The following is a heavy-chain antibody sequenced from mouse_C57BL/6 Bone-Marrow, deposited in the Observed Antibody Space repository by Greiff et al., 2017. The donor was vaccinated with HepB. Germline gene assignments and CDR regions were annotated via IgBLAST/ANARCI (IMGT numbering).Heavy chain of an antibody. V-gene: IGHV1-19*01. D-gene: IGHD1-1*01. Sequence: VQLQQSGPVLVKPGASVKMSCKASGYTFTDYYMNWVKQSHGKSLEWIGVINPYNGGTSYNQKFKGKATLTVDKSSSTAYMELNSLTSEDSAVYYCARYYYGSSLWFAYWGQGTLVTVSA. CDR3: ARYYYGSSLWFAY. CDR2: INPYNGGT. CDR1: GYTFTDYY. J-gene: IGHJ3*01.